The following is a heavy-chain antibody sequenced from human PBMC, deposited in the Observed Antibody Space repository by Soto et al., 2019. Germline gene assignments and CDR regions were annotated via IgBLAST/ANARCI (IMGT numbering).Heavy chain of an antibody. CDR3: ARGNNGRYSYYYAMDV. V-gene: IGHV3-7*03. Sequence: DVHLVESGGGLVQPGGSLRLSCAASGFTFSTFWMTWVRQAPGKGLEWVANIKQDGSETYYVDSVKGRFTISRDNAKNSLYLQMNSLTAEDTAVYYCARGNNGRYSYYYAMDVWGQGTTVTVSS. D-gene: IGHD1-26*01. CDR2: IKQDGSET. J-gene: IGHJ6*02. CDR1: GFTFSTFW.